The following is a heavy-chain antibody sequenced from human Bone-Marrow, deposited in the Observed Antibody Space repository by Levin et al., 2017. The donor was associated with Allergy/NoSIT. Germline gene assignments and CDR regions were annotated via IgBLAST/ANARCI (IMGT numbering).Heavy chain of an antibody. V-gene: IGHV1-46*01. D-gene: IGHD6-13*01. CDR3: ARSAGGGYSSPVGLVRSDAFDI. CDR2: INPSGGGT. Sequence: ASVKVSCKASGYIFSTYYMHWVRQAPGQGLEWMGLINPSGGGTHYAQKFQGRVTMTREPSTTTVYMELASLRSEDTAVYYCARSAGGGYSSPVGLVRSDAFDIWGQGTMVTVSS. J-gene: IGHJ3*02. CDR1: GYIFSTYY.